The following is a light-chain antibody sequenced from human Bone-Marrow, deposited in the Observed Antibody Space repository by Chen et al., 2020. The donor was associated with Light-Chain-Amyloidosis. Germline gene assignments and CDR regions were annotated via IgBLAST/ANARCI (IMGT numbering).Light chain of an antibody. CDR2: GSF. CDR3: RPCATSPLT. CDR1: QTISSNY. Sequence: EIVLTQSPGTLSLSPGEGANLSCRASQTISSNYLTWYQQKFGQAPKLLIYGSFSRATGIPDRFTCWWSGTDFALTINRLEPEELAICYCRPCATSPLTFRGGTKVEIK. J-gene: IGKJ4*02. V-gene: IGKV3-20*01.